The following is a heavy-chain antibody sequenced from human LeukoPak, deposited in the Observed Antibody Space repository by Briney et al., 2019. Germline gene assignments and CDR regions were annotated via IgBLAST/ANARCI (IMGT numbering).Heavy chain of an antibody. CDR1: GFTFSSYG. CDR3: ARDPTYYDSSGYYPSYFDY. D-gene: IGHD3-22*01. J-gene: IGHJ4*02. Sequence: PGRSLRLSCAASGFTFSSYGMHWVRQAPGKGLEWVAVIWYDGSNKYYADSVKGRFTISRDNSKNTLYLQMNSLRAEDTAVYYRARDPTYYDSSGYYPSYFDYWGQGTLVTVSS. CDR2: IWYDGSNK. V-gene: IGHV3-33*01.